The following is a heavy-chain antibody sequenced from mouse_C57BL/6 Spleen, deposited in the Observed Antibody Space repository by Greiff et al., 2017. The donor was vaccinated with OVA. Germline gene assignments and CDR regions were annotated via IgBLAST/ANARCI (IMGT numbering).Heavy chain of an antibody. Sequence: QVHLHQPGAELVKPGASVKMSCKASGYTFTSYWITWVKQRPGQGLEWIGDIYPGSGSTNYNEKFKSKATLTVDTSSSTAYMQLSSLTSEDSAVYYFARSTVVATRDYWGQGTTLTVSS. J-gene: IGHJ2*01. CDR3: ARSTVVATRDY. D-gene: IGHD1-1*01. CDR2: IYPGSGST. CDR1: GYTFTSYW. V-gene: IGHV1-55*01.